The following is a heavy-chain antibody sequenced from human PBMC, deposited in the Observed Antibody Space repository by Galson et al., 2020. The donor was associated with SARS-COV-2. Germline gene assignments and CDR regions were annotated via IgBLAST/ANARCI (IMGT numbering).Heavy chain of an antibody. V-gene: IGHV2-70*11. CDR2: IDWDDDK. CDR3: ARTFYGSGSTAPDY. Sequence: SRPTLVKPTQTLTLTCTFSGFSLSTSGMCVSWIRQPPGKALEWLARIDWDDDKYYSTSLKTRLTISKDTSKNQVVLTMTNMDPVDTATYYCARTFYGSGSTAPDYWGQGTLVTVSS. CDR1: GFSLSTSGMC. D-gene: IGHD3-10*01. J-gene: IGHJ4*02.